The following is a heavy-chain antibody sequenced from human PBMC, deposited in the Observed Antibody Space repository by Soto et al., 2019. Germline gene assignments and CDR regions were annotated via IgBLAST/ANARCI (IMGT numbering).Heavy chain of an antibody. V-gene: IGHV3-11*01. D-gene: IGHD2-8*01. Sequence: GGSLRLSCAASGFTFSDYYMSWIRQAPGKGLEWVSYISSSGSTIYYADSVKGRFTISRDNAKNSLYLQMNSLRAEDTAVYYCARVFPGTIGAQNWFDPWGQGTLVTVSS. J-gene: IGHJ5*02. CDR2: ISSSGSTI. CDR3: ARVFPGTIGAQNWFDP. CDR1: GFTFSDYY.